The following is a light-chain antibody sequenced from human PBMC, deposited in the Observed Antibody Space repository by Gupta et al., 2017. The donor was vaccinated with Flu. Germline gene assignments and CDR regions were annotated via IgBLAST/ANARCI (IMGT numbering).Light chain of an antibody. V-gene: IGLV3-21*02. CDR1: DIGGKY. CDR3: QVWESNSDHHVL. Sequence: HVLTQSLSVSVVSGQTARITCKGNDIGGKYVHWYRQKAGQAPVLVVYNDRDRPSRIPQRFSGSNSGNTATLTISGVEAGDEAAYYCQVWESNSDHHVLFGGGTKLTVL. CDR2: NDR. J-gene: IGLJ2*01.